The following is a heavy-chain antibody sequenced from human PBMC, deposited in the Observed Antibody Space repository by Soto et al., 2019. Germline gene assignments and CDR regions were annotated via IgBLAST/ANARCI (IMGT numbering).Heavy chain of an antibody. V-gene: IGHV3-30*18. CDR3: AKEGYYYGSGSYYNAGYYYYGMDV. CDR1: GFTFSSYG. D-gene: IGHD3-10*01. Sequence: GGSLRLSCAASGFTFSSYGMHWVRQAPGKGLEWVAVISYDGSNKYYADSVKGRFTISRDNSKNTLYLQMNSLRAEDTAVYYCAKEGYYYGSGSYYNAGYYYYGMDVWGQGTTVTVSS. J-gene: IGHJ6*02. CDR2: ISYDGSNK.